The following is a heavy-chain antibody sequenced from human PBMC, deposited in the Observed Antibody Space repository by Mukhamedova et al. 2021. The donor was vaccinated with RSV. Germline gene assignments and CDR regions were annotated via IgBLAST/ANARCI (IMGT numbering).Heavy chain of an antibody. D-gene: IGHD4-17*01. V-gene: IGHV1-18*01. J-gene: IGHJ3*01. Sequence: AQKLQGRVTLTTDTSTSTVYMELRSLRPDDTAIYYCARXDYGVTHDAFDVWGQGTMITVSS. CDR3: ARXDYGVTHDAFDV.